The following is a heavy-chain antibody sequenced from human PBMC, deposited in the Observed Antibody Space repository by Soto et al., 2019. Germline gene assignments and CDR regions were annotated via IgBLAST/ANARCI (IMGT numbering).Heavy chain of an antibody. D-gene: IGHD3-22*01. Sequence: GESQKICWKGAGYSFTSYWISWVRQMPGKGLEWMGRIDPSDSYTNYSPSFQGHVTISADKSISTAYLQWSSLKASDTAMYYCARHPLLPEQTEPSADYWGQGTLVTVSS. J-gene: IGHJ4*02. V-gene: IGHV5-10-1*01. CDR1: GYSFTSYW. CDR2: IDPSDSYT. CDR3: ARHPLLPEQTEPSADY.